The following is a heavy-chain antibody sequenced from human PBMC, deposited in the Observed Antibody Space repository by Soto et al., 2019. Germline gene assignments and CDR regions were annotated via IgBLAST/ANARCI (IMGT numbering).Heavy chain of an antibody. J-gene: IGHJ3*02. V-gene: IGHV3-33*01. D-gene: IGHD2-15*01. CDR1: GFTFSSYG. CDR2: IWYDGSNK. CDR3: ARPVVVAATGAFDI. Sequence: GESLKISCAASGFTFSSYGMHWVRQAPGKGLEWVAVIWYDGSNKYYADSVKGRFTISRDNSKNTLYLQMNSLRAEDTAVYYCARPVVVAATGAFDIWGQGTMVTVSS.